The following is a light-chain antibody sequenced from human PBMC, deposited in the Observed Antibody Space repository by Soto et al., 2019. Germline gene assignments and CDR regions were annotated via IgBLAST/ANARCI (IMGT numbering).Light chain of an antibody. CDR1: QSVSSY. Sequence: VLTQSPATLSLSPGEIATLSFSASQSVSSYLAWYQQKPGQAPRLLIYDTSNRATGVPARFSGSGSGTDFTLTISSLEPEDFAIYYCHQRQSWPRTFGQGTKVDIK. J-gene: IGKJ1*01. CDR3: HQRQSWPRT. CDR2: DTS. V-gene: IGKV3-11*01.